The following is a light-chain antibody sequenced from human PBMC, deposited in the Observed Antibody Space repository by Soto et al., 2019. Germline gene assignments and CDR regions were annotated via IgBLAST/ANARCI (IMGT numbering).Light chain of an antibody. CDR2: SAS. V-gene: IGKV1-39*01. J-gene: IGKJ1*01. Sequence: DIQMTQSPSSLSASVGDRVTITCRASQRVGSYLNWYQQKPGKAPTLLIYSASELQSGVSSRFNGSGSGTDFTLTIRNLQPEDFAVYYCQQSHNTPLTFGQGTKVEI. CDR3: QQSHNTPLT. CDR1: QRVGSY.